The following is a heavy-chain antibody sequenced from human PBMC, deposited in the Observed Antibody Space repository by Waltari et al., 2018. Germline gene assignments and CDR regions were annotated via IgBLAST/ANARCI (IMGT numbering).Heavy chain of an antibody. Sequence: VQLVESGGGLVQPGGSLRLSCAASGFTFSSYWMSWIRQPPGKGLEWIGEINHSGSTNYNPSLKSRVTISVDTSKNQFSLKLSSVTAADTAVYYCARGPMTPAGPMRHWGQGTLVTVSS. CDR2: INHSGST. V-gene: IGHV4-34*01. D-gene: IGHD2-15*01. CDR1: GFTFSSYW. CDR3: ARGPMTPAGPMRH. J-gene: IGHJ4*02.